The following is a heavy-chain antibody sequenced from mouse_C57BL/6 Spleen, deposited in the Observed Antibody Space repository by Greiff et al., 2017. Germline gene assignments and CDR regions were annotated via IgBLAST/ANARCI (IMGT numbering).Heavy chain of an antibody. Sequence: VQLQQSGAELVRPGTSVKVSCKASGYAFTNYWIEWVKQRPGQGLEWIGVINPGSGGTNYNEKFKGKATLTADKSSSTAYMQLSSLTSEDTAVYFYAGPLDSSVAWFAYWGQGTLVTVSA. D-gene: IGHD1-1*01. J-gene: IGHJ3*01. CDR2: INPGSGGT. CDR3: AGPLDSSVAWFAY. CDR1: GYAFTNYW. V-gene: IGHV1-54*01.